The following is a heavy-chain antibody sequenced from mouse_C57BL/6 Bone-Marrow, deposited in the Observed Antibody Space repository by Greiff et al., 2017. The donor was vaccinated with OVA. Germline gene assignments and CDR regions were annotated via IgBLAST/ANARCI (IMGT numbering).Heavy chain of an antibody. J-gene: IGHJ1*02. V-gene: IGHV7-1*01. CDR3: ARGYEYSSSWHSDV. CDR2: NRNKANDYTT. D-gene: IGHD2-3*01. Sequence: EVKLVESGGGLVQSGRSLRLSCATSGFTFSVFYMEWVRQAPGKGLEWIAANRNKANDYTTEYSASEKGRFIVSRDTSQSILYLQMNALRAEDTAIYYCARGYEYSSSWHSDVWGTGTTVTVSS. CDR1: GFTFSVFY.